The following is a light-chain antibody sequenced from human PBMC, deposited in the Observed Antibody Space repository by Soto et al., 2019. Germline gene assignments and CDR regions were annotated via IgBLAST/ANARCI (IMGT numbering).Light chain of an antibody. CDR3: CSYAGINNFEV. Sequence: QSVLTQPPSASGSPGQSVTLSCTGTSSDVGSNHYVSWYQHHPGRAPKLIIYEDTKRPSGIPDRFSGSKSGDTASLTVSGLLAEDEADYYCCSYAGINNFEVFGGGTQLPV. J-gene: IGLJ2*01. V-gene: IGLV2-8*01. CDR1: SSDVGSNHY. CDR2: EDT.